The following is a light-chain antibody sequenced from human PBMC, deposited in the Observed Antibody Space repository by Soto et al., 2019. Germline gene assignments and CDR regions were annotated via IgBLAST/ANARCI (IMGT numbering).Light chain of an antibody. V-gene: IGLV2-14*01. CDR3: SVYRSSTWV. Sequence: QSVLTQPASVSGSPGQSITISCTGTSSDVGGYNYVSWYQQHPGKAPKLMIYEVSNRPSGVSNRFSGSKSGNTASLTISGLQAEDEADYYCSVYRSSTWVFGGGTKLTVL. J-gene: IGLJ3*02. CDR2: EVS. CDR1: SSDVGGYNY.